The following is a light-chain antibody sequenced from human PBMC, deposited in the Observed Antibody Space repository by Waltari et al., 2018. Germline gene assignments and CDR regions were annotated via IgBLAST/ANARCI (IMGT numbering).Light chain of an antibody. CDR1: QTVSSSY. CDR3: QQYGGSPLIT. J-gene: IGKJ5*01. V-gene: IGKV3-20*01. Sequence: EIVLTQSPGTLSLSPGARATLSCRASQTVSSSYLAWYQQKPDQAPRLLIYGASSRATGIPDRFSGSGSGTDFTLTISRLEPEDFAVYYCQQYGGSPLITFGQGTRLEIK. CDR2: GAS.